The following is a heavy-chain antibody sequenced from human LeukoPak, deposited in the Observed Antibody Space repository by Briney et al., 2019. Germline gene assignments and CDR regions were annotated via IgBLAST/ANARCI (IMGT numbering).Heavy chain of an antibody. D-gene: IGHD3-22*01. J-gene: IGHJ6*03. CDR3: ARAPFDSSGYYYDFYYYYMDV. CDR1: GFTVSSNY. CDR2: IYSGGST. V-gene: IGHV3-53*01. Sequence: GGSLRLSCAASGFTVSSNYMSWVRQAPGKGLECVAVIYSGGSTYYADSVKARFTISRDNSKNTLYLQMNSLRAEDTAVYYCARAPFDSSGYYYDFYYYYMDVWGKATTVTVSS.